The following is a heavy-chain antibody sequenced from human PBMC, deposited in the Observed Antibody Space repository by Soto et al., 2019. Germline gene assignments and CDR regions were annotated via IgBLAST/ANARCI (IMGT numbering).Heavy chain of an antibody. V-gene: IGHV3-33*01. CDR3: ARNYGDYEGAFDI. Sequence: QVQLVESGGGVVQPGRSLRLSCAASGFTFSSYGMHWVRQAPGKGLEWVAVIWYDGSNKYYADSVKGRFTISRDNSKNTLYLRMNSLRAEDTAVYYCARNYGDYEGAFDIWGQGTMVTVSS. CDR2: IWYDGSNK. J-gene: IGHJ3*02. D-gene: IGHD4-17*01. CDR1: GFTFSSYG.